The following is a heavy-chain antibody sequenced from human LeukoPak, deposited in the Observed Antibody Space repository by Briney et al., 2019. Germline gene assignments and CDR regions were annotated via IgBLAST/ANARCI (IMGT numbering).Heavy chain of an antibody. CDR2: ISYDGSNK. D-gene: IGHD6-13*01. V-gene: IGHV3-30*04. Sequence: PGGSLRLSCAASGFTFSSYAMHWVRQAPGKGLEWVAVISYDGSNKYYADSVKGRFTISRDNSKSTLYLQMNSLRAEDTAVYYCARDRRYSSSWATDFDYWGQGTLVTVSS. CDR3: ARDRRYSSSWATDFDY. J-gene: IGHJ4*02. CDR1: GFTFSSYA.